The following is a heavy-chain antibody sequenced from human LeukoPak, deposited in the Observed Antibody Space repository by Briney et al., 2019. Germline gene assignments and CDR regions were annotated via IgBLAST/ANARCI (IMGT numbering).Heavy chain of an antibody. Sequence: SETLSLTCTVSGGSISSHYRSWIRQPPGKGLEWIGYIYYSGSTNYNPSLKSRVTISVDTSKNQFSLKLSSVTAADTAVYYCARMAFGVVPLWGQGTLVTVSS. V-gene: IGHV4-59*11. J-gene: IGHJ4*02. CDR1: GGSISSHY. CDR3: ARMAFGVVPL. D-gene: IGHD3-3*01. CDR2: IYYSGST.